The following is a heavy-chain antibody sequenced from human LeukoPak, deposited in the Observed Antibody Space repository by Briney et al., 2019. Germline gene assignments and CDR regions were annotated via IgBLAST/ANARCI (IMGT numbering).Heavy chain of an antibody. CDR3: ANRMTF. D-gene: IGHD1-14*01. Sequence: GGSLRLSCAASGFTFSTYTIHWVRQAPGKGLEWVSVIYSDGKTYYADSVKGRFTISRHNSKNTLFLQMDSLRTEDTAIYYCANRMTFGGQGTLVTVSS. CDR1: GFTFSTYT. CDR2: IYSDGKT. J-gene: IGHJ4*02. V-gene: IGHV3-53*04.